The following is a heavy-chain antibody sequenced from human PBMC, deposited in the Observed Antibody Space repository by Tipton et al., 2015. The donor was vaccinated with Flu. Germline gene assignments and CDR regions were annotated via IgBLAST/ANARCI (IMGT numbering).Heavy chain of an antibody. CDR2: IWYDGSDK. V-gene: IGHV3-33*08. CDR3: ARGWSVAGHHYYGMDV. Sequence: QVQLVQSGGGLVQPGGSLRLSCKASGFTFRNYWMSWVRQAPGKGLEWVAIIWYDGSDKFYSDSVKGRFTVSRDNSKNTLSLQMNSLRADDTAVYWCARGWSVAGHHYYGMDVWGRGTTVTVS. J-gene: IGHJ6*02. CDR1: GFTFRNYW. D-gene: IGHD6-19*01.